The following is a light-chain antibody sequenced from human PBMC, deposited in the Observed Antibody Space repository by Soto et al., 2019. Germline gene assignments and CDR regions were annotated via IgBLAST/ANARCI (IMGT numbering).Light chain of an antibody. J-gene: IGLJ3*02. Sequence: QSVLTQPPSASATPGQRVTISCSGSGSNIGSTYVDWYQQLPGAAPKLLIYRNNQRPSGVPDRFSGSKSGTSASLAISGLRSEDEADYHCASWDDSLKHWVFGGGTKLTVL. CDR2: RNN. V-gene: IGLV1-47*01. CDR1: GSNIGSTY. CDR3: ASWDDSLKHWV.